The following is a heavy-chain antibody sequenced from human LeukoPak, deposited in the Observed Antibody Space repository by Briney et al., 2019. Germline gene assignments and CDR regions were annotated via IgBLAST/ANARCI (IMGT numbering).Heavy chain of an antibody. V-gene: IGHV3-64D*09. Sequence: GGSLRLSCSASGFTFSTYAIHWVRQAPGKGLEYVSAISPNGGNTNYADSVKGRFTISRDNSKNTLYLQMSSLRAEDTAVYYCVRDGTRGYCSGGTCHWYFDLWGQGTMVTVSS. J-gene: IGHJ3*01. CDR3: VRDGTRGYCSGGTCHWYFDL. CDR1: GFTFSTYA. D-gene: IGHD2-15*01. CDR2: ISPNGGNT.